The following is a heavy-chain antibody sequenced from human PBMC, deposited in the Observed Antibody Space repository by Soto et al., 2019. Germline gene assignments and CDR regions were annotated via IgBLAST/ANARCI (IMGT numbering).Heavy chain of an antibody. Sequence: PSETLSLTCGVSGDSISNSRFYWAWIRQPPGEGLEWIGSIYHTRNAYYNPSLKSRVTISVDTSKNQFSLKVTSVTAADTALYYCARDYFDSSDYTTNWFDPWGQGTLVTVSS. CDR2: IYHTRNA. V-gene: IGHV4-39*01. J-gene: IGHJ5*02. CDR3: ARDYFDSSDYTTNWFDP. CDR1: GDSISNSRFY. D-gene: IGHD3-22*01.